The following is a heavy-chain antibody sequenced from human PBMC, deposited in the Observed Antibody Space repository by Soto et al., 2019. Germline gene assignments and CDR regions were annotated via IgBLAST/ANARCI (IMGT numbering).Heavy chain of an antibody. CDR3: AKDLYSGSSHPDY. V-gene: IGHV3-30*18. D-gene: IGHD1-26*01. J-gene: IGHJ4*02. Sequence: QVQLVESGGGVVQPGRSLRLSCAASGFTFSSYGMHWVRQAPGKGLEWVAVISYDGSNKYYADSVKGRFTISRDNSKNTLYLQMNILRAEDTAVYYCAKDLYSGSSHPDYWGQGTLVTVSS. CDR1: GFTFSSYG. CDR2: ISYDGSNK.